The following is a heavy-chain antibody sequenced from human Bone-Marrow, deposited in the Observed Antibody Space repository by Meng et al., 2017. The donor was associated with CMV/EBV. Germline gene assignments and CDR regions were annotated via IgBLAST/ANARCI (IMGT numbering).Heavy chain of an antibody. CDR1: GGSISSYY. CDR3: ARAPMVRGAPFAY. D-gene: IGHD3-10*01. V-gene: IGHV4-59*01. Sequence: GSLRLSCTVSGGSISSYYWSWIRQPPGKGLEWIGYIYYSGSTNYNPSLKSRVTISVDTSKNQFSLKLRSVTAADTAVYYCARAPMVRGAPFAYWGQGKLVNVSS. CDR2: IYYSGST. J-gene: IGHJ4*02.